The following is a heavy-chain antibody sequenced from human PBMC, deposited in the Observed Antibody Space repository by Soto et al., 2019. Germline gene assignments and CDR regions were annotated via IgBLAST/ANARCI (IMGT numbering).Heavy chain of an antibody. CDR2: IFYSGST. Sequence: SETLSLTCTVSGGSISSYYWSWIRQPPGNGLELIWFIFYSGSTNYNPSPKSRVTISVDTFKNQFSLKLSSVTASDTAVYYCARVLGGTAYNWFDPWGQGTLVTVSS. D-gene: IGHD1-1*01. J-gene: IGHJ5*02. CDR3: ARVLGGTAYNWFDP. V-gene: IGHV4-59*01. CDR1: GGSISSYY.